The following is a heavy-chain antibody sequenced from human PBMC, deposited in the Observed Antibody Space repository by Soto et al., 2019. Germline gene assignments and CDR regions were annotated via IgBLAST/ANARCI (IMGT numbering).Heavy chain of an antibody. CDR2: IIPILGIA. CDR1: GGTISSCT. Sequence: VASVEVCCKDSGGTISSCTRRWVRQATRQGLEWMGRIIPILGIANYAQKFQGRVTITADKSTSTAYMELSSLRSEDTAVYYCARGTPNSPQQLVQGWFDPWGQGTLVTVSS. J-gene: IGHJ5*02. V-gene: IGHV1-69*02. D-gene: IGHD6-13*01. CDR3: ARGTPNSPQQLVQGWFDP.